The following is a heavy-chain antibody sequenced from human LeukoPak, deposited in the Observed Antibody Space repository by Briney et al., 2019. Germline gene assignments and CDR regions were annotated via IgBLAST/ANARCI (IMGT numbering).Heavy chain of an antibody. V-gene: IGHV4-34*01. D-gene: IGHD2-2*01. J-gene: IGHJ5*02. Sequence: SETLSLTCGVYGGSFGGFHWNWIRQPPGKRLEWIGEITYGGTTNHNPSLRSRVTMSVDTSKKQFSLKLTSVTAADTAVYYCVRGRYCSSATCYDWFDPWGPGTHVSVSS. CDR1: GGSFGGFH. CDR3: VRGRYCSSATCYDWFDP. CDR2: ITYGGTT.